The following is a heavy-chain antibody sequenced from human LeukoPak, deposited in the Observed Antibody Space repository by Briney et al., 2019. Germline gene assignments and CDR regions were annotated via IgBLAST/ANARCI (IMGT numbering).Heavy chain of an antibody. CDR3: ARHHPLPANITMIVVVMPRRDYYYYGMDV. CDR2: ISSSGSTI. V-gene: IGHV3-11*01. J-gene: IGHJ6*02. Sequence: GGSLRLSCAASGFTFSDYYMSWIRQAPGKGLEWVSYISSSGSTIYYADSVKGRFTISRDNAKNSLYLQMNSLRAEDTAVYYCARHHPLPANITMIVVVMPRRDYYYYGMDVWGQGTTVTVSS. D-gene: IGHD3-22*01. CDR1: GFTFSDYY.